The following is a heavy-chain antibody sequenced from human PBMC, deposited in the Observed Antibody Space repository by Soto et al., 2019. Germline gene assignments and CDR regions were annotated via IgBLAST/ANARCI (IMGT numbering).Heavy chain of an antibody. V-gene: IGHV4-34*01. CDR3: AGGGVIDC. J-gene: IGHJ4*02. D-gene: IGHD3-10*01. Sequence: SETLSLTCAVYGGSFSGYYWSWIRQPPGKGLEWIGEINHSGSTNYNPSLKSRVTISVDTSKNQFSLKLSSVTAADTAVYYCAGGGVIDCWGQGTLVTVSS. CDR1: GGSFSGYY. CDR2: INHSGST.